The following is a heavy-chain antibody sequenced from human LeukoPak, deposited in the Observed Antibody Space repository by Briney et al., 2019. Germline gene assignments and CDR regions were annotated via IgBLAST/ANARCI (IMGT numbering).Heavy chain of an antibody. J-gene: IGHJ2*01. V-gene: IGHV3-9*03. D-gene: IGHD3-22*01. Sequence: PGGSLRLSCAASGFTFDDYAMNWVRQAPGKGLEWVSGISWNSGRIGYADSVKGRFTISRDNAKNSLYLQMNSLRAEDMALYYCAKEQRPYDSSGYYAWYFDLWGRGTLVTVSS. CDR2: ISWNSGRI. CDR3: AKEQRPYDSSGYYAWYFDL. CDR1: GFTFDDYA.